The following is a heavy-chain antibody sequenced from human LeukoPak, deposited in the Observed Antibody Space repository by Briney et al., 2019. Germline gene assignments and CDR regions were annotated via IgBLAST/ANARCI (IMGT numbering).Heavy chain of an antibody. CDR1: GGTFSSYA. CDR2: IIPVFGIA. Sequence: SVKVSCKASGGTFSSYAISWVRQAPGQGLEWMGRIIPVFGIANYAQKFQGRVTITADKSTSTAYMELSSLRSEDTAVYYCARGGRYYYDSSGYYDYWGQGTLVTVSS. J-gene: IGHJ4*02. CDR3: ARGGRYYYDSSGYYDY. D-gene: IGHD3-22*01. V-gene: IGHV1-69*04.